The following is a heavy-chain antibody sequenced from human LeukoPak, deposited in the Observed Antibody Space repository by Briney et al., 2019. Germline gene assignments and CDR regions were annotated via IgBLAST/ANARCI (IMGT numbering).Heavy chain of an antibody. CDR2: ISTYNGNT. Sequence: ASVRVSCKASRYTFTSFGISWVRQAPGQGLEWMGWISTYNGNTNYAQKLQGRVTMTTDTSTSRVYMDLRSLRSDDTAVYYCARDRAGSAWYTTFDYWGQGTLVTVSS. D-gene: IGHD6-19*01. V-gene: IGHV1-18*01. J-gene: IGHJ4*02. CDR1: RYTFTSFG. CDR3: ARDRAGSAWYTTFDY.